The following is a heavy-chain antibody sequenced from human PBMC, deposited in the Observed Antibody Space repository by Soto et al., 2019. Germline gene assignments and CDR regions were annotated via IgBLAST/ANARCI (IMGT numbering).Heavy chain of an antibody. D-gene: IGHD3-22*01. V-gene: IGHV3-33*06. CDR3: AKDAGTYYYDSSGYYQGPYDY. Sequence: GGSLRLSCAASGFTFSSYGMHWVRQAPGKGLEWVAVIWYDGSNKYYADSVKGRFTISRDNSKNTLYLQMNSLRAEDTAVYYCAKDAGTYYYDSSGYYQGPYDYWGQGTLVTVSS. CDR2: IWYDGSNK. J-gene: IGHJ4*02. CDR1: GFTFSSYG.